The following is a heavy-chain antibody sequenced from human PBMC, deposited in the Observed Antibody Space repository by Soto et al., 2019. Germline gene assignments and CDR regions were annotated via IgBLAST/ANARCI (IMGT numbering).Heavy chain of an antibody. V-gene: IGHV3-48*02. J-gene: IGHJ5*02. Sequence: EVQVVESGGGLVQPGGSLRLSCAASGFTFSSNSMNWVRQAPGKGLEWISYISSSSTIYEDSVKGRFTISRDNAKNSLYLQMNSLRDEDTAVYYCARVIWSGHLTSDLWGQGTLVTVSS. D-gene: IGHD3-3*01. CDR2: ISSSSTI. CDR1: GFTFSSNS. CDR3: ARVIWSGHLTSDL.